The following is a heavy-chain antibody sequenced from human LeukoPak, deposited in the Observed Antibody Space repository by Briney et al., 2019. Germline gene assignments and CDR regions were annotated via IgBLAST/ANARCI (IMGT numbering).Heavy chain of an antibody. D-gene: IGHD3-22*01. J-gene: IGHJ4*02. CDR3: ARDHEYYYDSSGYAGDFDY. CDR1: GYTFTSYA. Sequence: ASVKVSCKASGYTFTSYAMHWVRQAPGQRLEWMGWISAYNGNTNYAQKLQGRVTMTTDTSTSTAYMELRSLRSDDTAVYYCARDHEYYYDSSGYAGDFDYWGQGTLVTVSS. CDR2: ISAYNGNT. V-gene: IGHV1-18*01.